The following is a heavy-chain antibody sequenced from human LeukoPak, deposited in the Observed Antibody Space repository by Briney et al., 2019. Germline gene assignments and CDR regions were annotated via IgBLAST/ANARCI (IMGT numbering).Heavy chain of an antibody. CDR2: ISSSGTYK. Sequence: GGSLRLSCAASGFTFSSYEMNWVRQAPGQGLEWVSSISSSGTYKYYADSVKGRFTISRDNAKNSLYLQMNSLRAEDTAVYYCARKYCSTTSCLFDNWGQGTLVTVSS. CDR1: GFTFSSYE. J-gene: IGHJ4*02. CDR3: ARKYCSTTSCLFDN. V-gene: IGHV3-21*01. D-gene: IGHD2-2*01.